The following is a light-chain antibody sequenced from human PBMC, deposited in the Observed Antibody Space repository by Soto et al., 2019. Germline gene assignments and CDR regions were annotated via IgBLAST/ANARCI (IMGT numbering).Light chain of an antibody. J-gene: IGKJ4*01. CDR1: QSINSN. CDR3: QQIYSSPLT. V-gene: IGKV1-39*01. CDR2: AAS. Sequence: DIQMTQSPSSLSASVGDRVTITCRASQSINSNLNWYKQKPGKAPKVLIYAASSLQSGVPSRFSGSGSGTDFTLTISSLQPEDFATYLCQQIYSSPLTFGGGTKVEIK.